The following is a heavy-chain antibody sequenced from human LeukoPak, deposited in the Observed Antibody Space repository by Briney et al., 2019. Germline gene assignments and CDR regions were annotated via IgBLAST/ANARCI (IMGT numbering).Heavy chain of an antibody. Sequence: ASVKVSCKASGYTFTSYDINWVRQATGQGLEGMGWMNPNSGNTGYAQKFQGRVTITRNTSISTAYMELSSLRSEDTAVYYCARGGVVDIVAFDYWGQGTLVTVSS. D-gene: IGHD5-12*01. CDR2: MNPNSGNT. V-gene: IGHV1-8*03. CDR1: GYTFTSYD. J-gene: IGHJ4*02. CDR3: ARGGVVDIVAFDY.